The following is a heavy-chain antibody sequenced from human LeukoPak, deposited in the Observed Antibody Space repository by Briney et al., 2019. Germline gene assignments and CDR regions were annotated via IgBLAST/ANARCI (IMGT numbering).Heavy chain of an antibody. CDR3: ARVRKYYYDSSGYRFDP. CDR1: GYTFTGYY. J-gene: IGHJ5*02. D-gene: IGHD3-22*01. Sequence: ASVKVSCKASGYTFTGYYMHWVRQAPGQGLEWMGWINPNSGGTNYAQKFQGRVTMTRDTSIGTAYMELSRLRSDDTAVYYCARVRKYYYDSSGYRFDPWGQGTLVTVSS. CDR2: INPNSGGT. V-gene: IGHV1-2*02.